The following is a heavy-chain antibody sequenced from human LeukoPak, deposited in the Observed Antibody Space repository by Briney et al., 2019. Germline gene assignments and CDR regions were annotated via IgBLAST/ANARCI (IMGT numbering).Heavy chain of an antibody. V-gene: IGHV3-21*01. CDR3: AREVYGDYGVDY. CDR1: GFTFSSYS. Sequence: GGSLRLSCAASGFTFSSYSMNWVRQAPGKGLEWVSSISSSSSYIYYADSVKGRFTISRDNAKNSLYLQMNSLRAEDTAVYYCAREVYGDYGVDYWGQGTLVTVSS. CDR2: ISSSSSYI. J-gene: IGHJ4*02. D-gene: IGHD4-17*01.